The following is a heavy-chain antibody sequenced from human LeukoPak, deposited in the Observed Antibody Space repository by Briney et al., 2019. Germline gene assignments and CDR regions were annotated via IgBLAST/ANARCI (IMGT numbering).Heavy chain of an antibody. D-gene: IGHD6-6*01. CDR1: GYTFTGYY. V-gene: IGHV1-2*02. J-gene: IGHJ4*02. CDR3: ATQQLVPPEFDY. Sequence: ASVKVSCKASGYTFTGYYMRWVRQAPGQGLEWMGWINPNSGGTNYAQKFQGRVTMTRDTSISTAYMELSRLRSDDTAAYYCATQQLVPPEFDYWGQGTLVTVSS. CDR2: INPNSGGT.